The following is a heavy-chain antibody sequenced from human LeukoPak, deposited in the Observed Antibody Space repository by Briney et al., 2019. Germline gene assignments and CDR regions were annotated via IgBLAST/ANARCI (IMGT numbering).Heavy chain of an antibody. CDR3: ARGGIVVAVYCDF. J-gene: IGHJ4*02. CDR2: VYHTGSP. CDR1: GYSISNEYY. V-gene: IGHV4-38-2*02. Sequence: SETLSLTCIVSGYSISNEYYGGWGRQPPGKGLEWIGSVYHTGSPYYNPSLKSRVTISVDTSKNHLSLRLRSVTAADTAVYYCARGGIVVAVYCDFWGKGTLVTVSS. D-gene: IGHD2-21*01.